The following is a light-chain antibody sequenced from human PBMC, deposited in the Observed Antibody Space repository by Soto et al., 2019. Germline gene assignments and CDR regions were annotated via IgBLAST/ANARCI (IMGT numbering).Light chain of an antibody. J-gene: IGLJ3*02. V-gene: IGLV2-14*02. CDR3: TSYTPTGALV. CDR1: SSDVGTYNL. Sequence: QSVLTQPASVAGSPGQSITISCTGTSSDVGTYNLVSWYQQHPDKAPRLMIYEVRNRLSGVSNRFSGSKSGNTASLTISGLQSEDEADYYCTSYTPTGALVFGSGTKLTVL. CDR2: EVR.